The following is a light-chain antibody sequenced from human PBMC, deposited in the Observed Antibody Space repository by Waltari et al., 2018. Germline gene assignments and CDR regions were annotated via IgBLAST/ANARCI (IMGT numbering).Light chain of an antibody. Sequence: DIQMTQSPSSVSASVGDRVTITCRASQGISTWLAWYQQKPGSAPKLLIYYASTLQTGVPSRFSGSGSGTDFSLTIDSLQPEDFATYSCQQGNSFPPTFGYWTKVEIK. CDR1: QGISTW. CDR2: YAS. J-gene: IGKJ1*01. CDR3: QQGNSFPPT. V-gene: IGKV1-12*01.